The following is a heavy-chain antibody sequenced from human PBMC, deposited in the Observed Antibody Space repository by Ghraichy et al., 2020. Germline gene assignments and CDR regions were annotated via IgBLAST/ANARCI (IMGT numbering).Heavy chain of an antibody. CDR2: ISSSGTTI. D-gene: IGHD2-15*01. V-gene: IGHV3-11*01. CDR1: GFTFSDYY. J-gene: IGHJ3*01. CDR3: ASKIYCSGGNCLLIDAFDL. Sequence: GGSLRLSCAASGFTFSDYYMSWIRQAPGKGLEWVSYISSSGTTIYYADSVRGRFTISRDNAKNSLYLQMNSLRAEDTAVYYCASKIYCSGGNCLLIDAFDLWGQGTMVTVSS.